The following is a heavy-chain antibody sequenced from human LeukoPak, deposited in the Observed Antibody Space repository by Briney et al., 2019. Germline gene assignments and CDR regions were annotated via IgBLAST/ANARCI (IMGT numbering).Heavy chain of an antibody. Sequence: ASVKVSCKASGYTFTDYYLHWVRQAPGQGLEWMGWINPNSGGTNYAQTFQGRVTMTRDTSITTAYLELSRLRSDDTAVYYCARIGYNHYFDYWGQGTLVSVSS. V-gene: IGHV1-2*02. CDR2: INPNSGGT. CDR1: GYTFTDYY. J-gene: IGHJ4*02. CDR3: ARIGYNHYFDY. D-gene: IGHD1-14*01.